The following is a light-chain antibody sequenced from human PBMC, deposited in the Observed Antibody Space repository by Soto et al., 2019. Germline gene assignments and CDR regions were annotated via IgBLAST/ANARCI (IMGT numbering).Light chain of an antibody. CDR3: QQYNNWLTWT. V-gene: IGKV3-15*01. Sequence: DIVLTHSPATLSSFPCDRVTLSLRASQSVSSNLAWYQQKPGKAPRLLIYGASTRATGIPARFSGSGSGTEFTLTISSLQSEDFAVYYCQQYNNWLTWTFGRGTKVDI. CDR1: QSVSSN. J-gene: IGKJ1*01. CDR2: GAS.